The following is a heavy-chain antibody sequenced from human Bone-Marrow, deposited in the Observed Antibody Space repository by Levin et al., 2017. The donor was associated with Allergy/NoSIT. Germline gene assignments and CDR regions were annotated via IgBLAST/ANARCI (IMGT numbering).Heavy chain of an antibody. J-gene: IGHJ6*04. Sequence: EASVKVSCKASGGTFSSYAISWVRQAPGQGLEWMGGIIPIFGTANYAQKFQGRVTITADESTSTAYMELSSLRSEDTAVYYCASMTVTTVDRDHNKQGGWVDVWGKGTTVTVSS. D-gene: IGHD4-17*01. V-gene: IGHV1-69*13. CDR2: IIPIFGTA. CDR1: GGTFSSYA. CDR3: ASMTVTTVDRDHNKQGGWVDV.